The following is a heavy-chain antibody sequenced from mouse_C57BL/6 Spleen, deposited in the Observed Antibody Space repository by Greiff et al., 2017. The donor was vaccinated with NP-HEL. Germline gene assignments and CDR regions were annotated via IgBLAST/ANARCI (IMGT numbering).Heavy chain of an antibody. CDR1: GYSITSGYY. Sequence: EVKLVESGPGLVKPSQSLSLTCSVTGYSITSGYYWNWIRQFPGNKLEWMGYISYDGSNNYNPSLKNRISITRDTSKNQFFLKLNSVTTEDTATYYCARGEPNYLDYWGQGTTLTVSS. J-gene: IGHJ2*01. V-gene: IGHV3-6*01. CDR3: ARGEPNYLDY. CDR2: ISYDGSN.